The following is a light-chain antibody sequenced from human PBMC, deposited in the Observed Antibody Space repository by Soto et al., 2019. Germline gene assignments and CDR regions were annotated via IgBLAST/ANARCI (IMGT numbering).Light chain of an antibody. J-gene: IGKJ5*01. CDR2: SAS. V-gene: IGKV1-39*01. CDR3: QQNYSPPPIT. Sequence: IQLTQSPSSLSASVGDRVTITCRASQGITSYLAWYQQRPGKAPGLLIYSASTLQSGVPSRFSGSGSGTDFTLTISSLQPEDFATYYCQQNYSPPPITFGQGTRLEI. CDR1: QGITSY.